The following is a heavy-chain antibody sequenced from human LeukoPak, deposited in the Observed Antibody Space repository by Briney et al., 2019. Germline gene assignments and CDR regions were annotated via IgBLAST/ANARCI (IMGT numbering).Heavy chain of an antibody. CDR2: ISSSGSTI. D-gene: IGHD3-22*01. J-gene: IGHJ4*02. Sequence: GGSLRLSCAASGFTFSDYYMSRIRQAPGKGLEWVSYISSSGSTIYYADSVKGRFTISRDNAKNSLYLQMNSLRAEDTAVYYCARDRHYYDSSGPAGSYFDYWGQGTLVTVSS. CDR1: GFTFSDYY. V-gene: IGHV3-11*04. CDR3: ARDRHYYDSSGPAGSYFDY.